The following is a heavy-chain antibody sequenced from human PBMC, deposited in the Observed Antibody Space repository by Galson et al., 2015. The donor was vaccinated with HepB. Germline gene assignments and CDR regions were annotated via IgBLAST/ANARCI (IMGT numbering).Heavy chain of an antibody. D-gene: IGHD3-3*01. CDR3: ARDYAPPHDFWSGYYLYFDY. J-gene: IGHJ4*02. CDR1: GFTFSDYY. V-gene: IGHV3-11*06. CDR2: ISSSSSYT. Sequence: SLRLSCAASGFTFSDYYMSWIRQAPGKGLEWVSYISSSSSYTNYADSVKGRFTISRDNAKNSLYLQMNSLRAEDTAVYYCARDYAPPHDFWSGYYLYFDYWGQGTLVTVSS.